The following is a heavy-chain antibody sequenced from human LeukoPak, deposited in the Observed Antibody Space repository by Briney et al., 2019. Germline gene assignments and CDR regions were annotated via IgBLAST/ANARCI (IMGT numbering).Heavy chain of an antibody. J-gene: IGHJ5*02. CDR2: IKQDGSEK. CDR1: GFTFSSYW. CDR3: ARDVLGYCSSTSCTNWFDP. Sequence: GGSLRLSCAASGFTFSSYWMSWVRQAPGKGLEWVANIKQDGSEKYYVDSVKGRFTISRDNAKNSLYLQMNSLRAEDTAVYYCARDVLGYCSSTSCTNWFDPWGQGTLVTVSS. D-gene: IGHD2-2*01. V-gene: IGHV3-7*01.